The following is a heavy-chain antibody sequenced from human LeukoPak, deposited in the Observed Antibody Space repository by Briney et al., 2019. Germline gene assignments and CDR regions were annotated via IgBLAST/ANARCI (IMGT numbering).Heavy chain of an antibody. CDR3: ARDRYVVRGVPNWFDP. D-gene: IGHD3-10*01. Sequence: APVKVSCKASGYTFTGYYMHWVRQAPGQGLEWMGWINPNSGGTNYAQKFQGRVTMTRDTSISTAYMELSRLRSDDTAVYYCARDRYVVRGVPNWFDPWGQGTLVTVSS. V-gene: IGHV1-2*02. CDR2: INPNSGGT. CDR1: GYTFTGYY. J-gene: IGHJ5*02.